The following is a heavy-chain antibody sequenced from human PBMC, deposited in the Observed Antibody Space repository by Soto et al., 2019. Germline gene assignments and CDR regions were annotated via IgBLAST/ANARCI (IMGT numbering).Heavy chain of an antibody. V-gene: IGHV3-48*02. Sequence: EVQLVESGGGLVQPGGSLRLSCAASGFTFSSYSMNWVRQAPGKGLEWVSYISSSSSTIYYADSVKGRFTISRDNAKNPRYLQMNSLRDEDTAVYYWAREGGSLNWFDPWGQGTLVTVSS. CDR3: AREGGSLNWFDP. D-gene: IGHD1-26*01. J-gene: IGHJ5*02. CDR1: GFTFSSYS. CDR2: ISSSSSTI.